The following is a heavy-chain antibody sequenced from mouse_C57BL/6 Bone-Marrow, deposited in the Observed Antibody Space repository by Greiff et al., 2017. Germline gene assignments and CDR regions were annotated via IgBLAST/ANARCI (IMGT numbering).Heavy chain of an antibody. V-gene: IGHV1-76*01. CDR2: IYPGSGNT. CDR3: ARSLYYYGSSYAKDY. CDR1: GYTFTDYY. Sequence: QVQLQQSGAELVRPGASVKLSCKASGYTFTDYYINWVKQRPGQGLAWIARIYPGSGNTYYYEKFQGKATMTSEKSSSTAYLQRSSLTSEDDAVYFGARSLYYYGSSYAKDYWGHGTAVTGSS. J-gene: IGHJ4*01. D-gene: IGHD1-1*01.